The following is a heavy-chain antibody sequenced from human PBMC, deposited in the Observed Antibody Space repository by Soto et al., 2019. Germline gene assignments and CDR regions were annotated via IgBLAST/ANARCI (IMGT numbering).Heavy chain of an antibody. CDR3: ARARYQLLHPYYYGMDV. CDR1: GGSISSYY. CDR2: IHYSGST. J-gene: IGHJ6*02. V-gene: IGHV4-59*01. Sequence: QVQLPESGPGLVKPSETLSLTCTVSGGSISSYYWSWIRQSPGKGLEWIGYIHYSGSTKSNPSLKSRVTISVDTSRNQVSLKLSSVTAADSAVYFCARARYQLLHPYYYGMDVWGQGTTVTVSS. D-gene: IGHD2-2*01.